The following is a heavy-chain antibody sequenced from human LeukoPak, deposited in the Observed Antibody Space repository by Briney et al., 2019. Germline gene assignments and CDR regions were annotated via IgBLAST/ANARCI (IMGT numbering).Heavy chain of an antibody. CDR1: GFIFNNYW. Sequence: GGSLRLSCAASGFIFNNYWMNWVRQAPGKGLEWVASIKEDGREKLYVESLEGRLTIARDNAKESLHLQMRNLRVEDTAVYYCTRALGHSVLAFDVWGQGTVIIVS. J-gene: IGHJ3*01. CDR2: IKEDGREK. CDR3: TRALGHSVLAFDV. D-gene: IGHD3-16*01. V-gene: IGHV3-7*03.